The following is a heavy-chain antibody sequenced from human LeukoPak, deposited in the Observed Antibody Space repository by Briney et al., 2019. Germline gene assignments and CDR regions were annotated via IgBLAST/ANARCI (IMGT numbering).Heavy chain of an antibody. D-gene: IGHD1-26*01. CDR3: ARDRIKSGVYYFEN. V-gene: IGHV3-48*01. J-gene: IGHJ4*02. CDR2: ISGRSSTI. CDR1: AFTLSDYS. Sequence: RGSLTLTFAGSAFTLSDYSMNWVRQAPGKGLEWVSYISGRSSTIYYADSVKGRFTISRDNAKNSMYLQMNSLRAEDTAVYYCARDRIKSGVYYFENWGPGEPWS.